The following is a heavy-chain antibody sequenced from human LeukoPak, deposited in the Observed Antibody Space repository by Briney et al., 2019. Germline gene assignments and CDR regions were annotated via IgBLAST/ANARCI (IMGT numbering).Heavy chain of an antibody. Sequence: PSETLSLTCTVSGGSISSGGYYWSWIRQPPGKGLEWIGYIYHSGSTYYNPSLKSRVTISVDRSKNQFSLKLSSVTAADTAVYYCARDRGSSPTWGQGTLVTVSS. CDR3: ARDRGSSPT. CDR1: GGSISSGGYY. CDR2: IYHSGST. J-gene: IGHJ5*02. D-gene: IGHD6-13*01. V-gene: IGHV4-30-2*01.